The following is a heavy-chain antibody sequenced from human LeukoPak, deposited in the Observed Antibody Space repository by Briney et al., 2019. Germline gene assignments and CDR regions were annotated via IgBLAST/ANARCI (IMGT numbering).Heavy chain of an antibody. D-gene: IGHD2-15*01. CDR1: GFTFSSYS. CDR2: ISSGRSYI. V-gene: IGHV3-21*06. Sequence: PGASLRLSCAASGFTFSSYSMNWVRQAPGKGLEWVSSISSGRSYIYYADSVKGRFTISRDNAENSLYLQMNSLRVEDTAVYYCARVRCSGGTCYTYSSGWALDYWGQGTLVTVSS. CDR3: ARVRCSGGTCYTYSSGWALDY. J-gene: IGHJ4*02.